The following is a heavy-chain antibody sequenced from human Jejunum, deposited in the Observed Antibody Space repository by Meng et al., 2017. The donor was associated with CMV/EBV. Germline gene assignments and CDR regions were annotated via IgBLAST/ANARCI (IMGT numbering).Heavy chain of an antibody. CDR2: IQYDESNE. V-gene: IGHV3-30*14. CDR1: GFTFNDYA. J-gene: IGHJ2*01. CDR3: ARDRGRGSTWFWFFDL. Sequence: SGFTFNDYAMHWVRQAPGEGLEWVAVIQYDESNEYYADSVKGRFTISRDNAMNTLYLQMNSLRPEDTAVYFCARDRGRGSTWFWFFDLWGRGTLVTVSS. D-gene: IGHD2/OR15-2a*01.